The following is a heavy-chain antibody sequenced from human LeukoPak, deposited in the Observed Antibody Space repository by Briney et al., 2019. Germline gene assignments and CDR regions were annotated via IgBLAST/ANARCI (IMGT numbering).Heavy chain of an antibody. Sequence: ASVKVSCKASGYTFTGYYMHWVRQAPGQGLEWMGWINPNSGGTNYAQKLQGRVTMTTDTSTSTAYMELRSLRSDDTAVYYCARVYCSSTSCYGSDLDYWGQGTLVTVSS. D-gene: IGHD2-2*01. CDR1: GYTFTGYY. CDR2: INPNSGGT. V-gene: IGHV1-2*02. J-gene: IGHJ4*02. CDR3: ARVYCSSTSCYGSDLDY.